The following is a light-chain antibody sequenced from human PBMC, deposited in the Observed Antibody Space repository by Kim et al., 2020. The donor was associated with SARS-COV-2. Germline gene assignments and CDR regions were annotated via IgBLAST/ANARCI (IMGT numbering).Light chain of an antibody. CDR1: SNNVGYQG. CDR2: REN. CDR3: SAWDSSLSAWV. V-gene: IGLV10-54*01. J-gene: IGLJ3*02. Sequence: QAGLTQPPSVYKGLRQTATLTCTGNSNNVGYQGAAWLQQHQGHPPKLLSYRENNRPSGISERFSASRSGSTASLTITGLQPEDEADYYCSAWDSSLSAWVFGGGTQLTVL.